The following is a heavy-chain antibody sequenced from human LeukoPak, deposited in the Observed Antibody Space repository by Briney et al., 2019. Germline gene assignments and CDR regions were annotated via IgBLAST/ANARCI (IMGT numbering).Heavy chain of an antibody. CDR2: ISGSGGST. V-gene: IGHV3-23*01. J-gene: IGHJ4*02. D-gene: IGHD6-13*01. CDR1: GFTFSSYA. CDR3: ATSSSSWYLFDY. Sequence: GGSLRLSCAASGFTFSSYAMSWVRQAPGKGLEWVSAISGSGGSTYYADSVKGRFTISRDNSKNTLYLQMNSLRAEDTAVYYCATSSSSWYLFDYWGQGTLVTVSS.